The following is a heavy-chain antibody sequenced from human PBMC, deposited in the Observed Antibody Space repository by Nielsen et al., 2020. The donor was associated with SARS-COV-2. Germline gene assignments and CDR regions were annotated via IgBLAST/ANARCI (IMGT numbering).Heavy chain of an antibody. CDR2: IIPIFGTA. CDR1: GYTFTSYA. Sequence: SVKVSCKASGYTFTSYAISWVRQAPGQGLEWMGGIIPIFGTANYAQKSQGRVTITADESTSTAYMELSSLRSEDTAVYYCARRSRYFDWLPLDYYYYYGMDVWGQGTTVTVSS. CDR3: ARRSRYFDWLPLDYYYYYGMDV. D-gene: IGHD3-9*01. V-gene: IGHV1-69*13. J-gene: IGHJ6*02.